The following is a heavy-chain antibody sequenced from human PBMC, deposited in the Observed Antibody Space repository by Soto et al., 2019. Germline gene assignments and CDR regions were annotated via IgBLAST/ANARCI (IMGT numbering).Heavy chain of an antibody. CDR3: ASHYDFWSGYYFDY. CDR1: GGYISSSSYS. J-gene: IGHJ4*02. V-gene: IGHV4-39*01. D-gene: IGHD3-3*01. Sequence: PSETLSLTCTVSGGYISSSSYSWGWIRQPPGKGLEWIGSIFYTGSTYYNPSLKSRVTMSVDTSKKQFSLKLSSVTAADTAVYYCASHYDFWSGYYFDYWGQGTLVTVSS. CDR2: IFYTGST.